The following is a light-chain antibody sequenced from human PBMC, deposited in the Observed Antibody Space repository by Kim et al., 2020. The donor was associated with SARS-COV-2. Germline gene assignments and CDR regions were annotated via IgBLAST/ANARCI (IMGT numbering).Light chain of an antibody. V-gene: IGKV4-1*01. CDR3: QQYYSTPPS. CDR2: WAS. CDR1: QTVLYHSNNKNY. J-gene: IGKJ2*03. Sequence: RATLKCTSSQTVLYHSNNKNYLAWYQQKPGQAPKLLIYWASIRESGVSDRFSGSGSETDFTLTISSLQAEDVAVYYCQQYYSTPPSFGQGTKLEI.